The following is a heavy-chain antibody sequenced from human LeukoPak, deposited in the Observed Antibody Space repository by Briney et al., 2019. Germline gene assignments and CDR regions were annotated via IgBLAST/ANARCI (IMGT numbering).Heavy chain of an antibody. CDR1: GGSISSSSYY. V-gene: IGHV4-39*01. J-gene: IGHJ3*02. Sequence: PSETLSLTCTVSGGSISSSSYYWGWIRQPPGKGLEWIGSIYYSGSTYYNPSLKSRVTISVDTSKNQFSLKLSSVTAADTAVYYCARLLLEYGGNAHDAFDIWGQGTMVTVSS. CDR2: IYYSGST. CDR3: ARLLLEYGGNAHDAFDI. D-gene: IGHD4-23*01.